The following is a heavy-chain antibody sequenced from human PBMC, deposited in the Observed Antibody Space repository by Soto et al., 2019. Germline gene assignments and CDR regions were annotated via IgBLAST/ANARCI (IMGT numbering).Heavy chain of an antibody. J-gene: IGHJ6*02. CDR2: INAGNGNT. D-gene: IGHD6-19*01. CDR3: ARYGSGWSTYYYYYGMDV. CDR1: GYMFTSYA. Sequence: ASVKVSCKASGYMFTSYAMHWVRQAPGQRLEWKGWINAGNGNTKYSQKFQGRVTITRDTSASTAYMELSSLRSDDTAVYYCARYGSGWSTYYYYYGMDVWGQGTTVTVSS. V-gene: IGHV1-3*01.